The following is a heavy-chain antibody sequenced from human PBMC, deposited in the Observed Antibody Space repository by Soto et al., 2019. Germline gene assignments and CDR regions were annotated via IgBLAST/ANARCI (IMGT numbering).Heavy chain of an antibody. J-gene: IGHJ4*02. CDR3: ARGSGYYYWDDY. Sequence: VASVKVSCKASGYTFTSYDINWVRQAPGQRLEWMGWINAGNGNTKYSQKFQGRVTITRDTSASTAYMELSSLRSEDTAVYYCARGSGYYYWDDYWGQGTLVTVSS. V-gene: IGHV1-3*01. CDR2: INAGNGNT. D-gene: IGHD3-22*01. CDR1: GYTFTSYD.